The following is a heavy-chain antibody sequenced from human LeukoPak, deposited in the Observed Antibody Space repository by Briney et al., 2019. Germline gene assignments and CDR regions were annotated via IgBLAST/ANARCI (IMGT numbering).Heavy chain of an antibody. CDR3: ARGERRLSSGSN. CDR1: GGSISSYY. CDR2: IYYSGST. D-gene: IGHD3-10*01. V-gene: IGHV4-59*01. J-gene: IGHJ4*02. Sequence: SETLSLTCTVSGGSISSYYWSWIRQPPGKGLEWIGYIYYSGSTNYNPSLKSRVTISVDTSKNQFSLKLSSVTAADTAVYYCARGERRLSSGSNWGQGTLVTVSS.